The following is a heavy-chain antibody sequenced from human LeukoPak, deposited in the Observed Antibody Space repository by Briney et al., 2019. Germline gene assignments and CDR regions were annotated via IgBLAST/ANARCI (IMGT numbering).Heavy chain of an antibody. CDR3: TTGYDFWSAYPFDP. CDR2: IKSKTDGGTT. Sequence: KPGGSLRLSCAASGFTFSNAWMSWGRQAPGKGVGWVGRIKSKTDGGTTDYAAPVKGKFTISRDDSKNTLYLQMNSLKTEDTAVYYCTTGYDFWSAYPFDPWGQGTLVTVSS. D-gene: IGHD3-3*01. J-gene: IGHJ5*02. V-gene: IGHV3-15*01. CDR1: GFTFSNAW.